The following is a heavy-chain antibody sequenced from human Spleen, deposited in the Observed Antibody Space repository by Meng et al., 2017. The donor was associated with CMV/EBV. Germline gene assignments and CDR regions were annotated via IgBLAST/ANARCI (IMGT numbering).Heavy chain of an antibody. CDR1: GGSISGSTYY. CDR3: ARAYNWNYDYFDY. J-gene: IGHJ4*02. CDR2: MYYSGST. D-gene: IGHD1-7*01. V-gene: IGHV4-39*07. Sequence: GSLRLSCTVSGGSISGSTYYWGWIRQPPGNRLEWIASMYYSGSTYYNPSVKSRATISVDTSKNQFSLKLTSVTAADTAVYFCARAYNWNYDYFDYWGQGTVVTVSS.